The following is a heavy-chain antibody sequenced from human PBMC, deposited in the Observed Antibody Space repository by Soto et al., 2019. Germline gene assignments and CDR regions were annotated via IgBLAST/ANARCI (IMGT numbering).Heavy chain of an antibody. CDR2: IYYSGST. CDR3: ARILNDYDFWNDY. V-gene: IGHV4-39*01. D-gene: IGHD3-3*01. Sequence: QLQLQESGPGLVKPSETLSLTCTVSGGSISSSSYYWGWIRQPPGKGLEWIGSIYYSGSTYYNPSLKSRVTISVDTSKNQFSLKLSSVTAADTAVYYCARILNDYDFWNDYWGQGTLVTVSS. J-gene: IGHJ4*02. CDR1: GGSISSSSYY.